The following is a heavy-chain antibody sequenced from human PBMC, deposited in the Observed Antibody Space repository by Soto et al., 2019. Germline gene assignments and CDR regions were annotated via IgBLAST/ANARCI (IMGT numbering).Heavy chain of an antibody. J-gene: IGHJ4*02. CDR2: FDPDDGDT. V-gene: IGHV1-24*01. CDR3: ATDGQQWLFYFDY. CDR1: GYTLTDLS. D-gene: IGHD6-19*01. Sequence: ASVKVSCKVSGYTLTDLSMHWVRQAPGKGLEWMGGFDPDDGDTIYAQKFQGRVTMTEDTSTDTAYMELSSLRSEDTAVYYCATDGQQWLFYFDYWGQGTLVTVSS.